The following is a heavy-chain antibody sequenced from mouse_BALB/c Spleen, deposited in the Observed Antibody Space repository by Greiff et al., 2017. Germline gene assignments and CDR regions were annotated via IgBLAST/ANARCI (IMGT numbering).Heavy chain of an antibody. V-gene: IGHV1-9*01. J-gene: IGHJ2*01. CDR3: ARGYYDYSYYFDY. CDR1: GYTFSSYW. D-gene: IGHD2-4*01. Sequence: VQLQQSGAELMKPGASVKISCKATGYTFSSYWIEWVKQRPGHGLEWIGEILPGSGSTNYNEKFKGKATFTADTSSNTAYMQLSSLTSEDSAVYYCARGYYDYSYYFDYWGKGTTLTVSS. CDR2: ILPGSGST.